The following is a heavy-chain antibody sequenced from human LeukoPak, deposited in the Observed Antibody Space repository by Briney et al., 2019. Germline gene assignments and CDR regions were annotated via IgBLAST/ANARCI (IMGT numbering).Heavy chain of an antibody. J-gene: IGHJ4*02. CDR1: GGSISSYY. Sequence: PSETLSLTCTVSGGSISSYYWSWIRQPPGKGLEWIGYIYYSGSTNYNPSLKSRVTISVDTSKNQFSLKLSSVTAADTAVYYCARGDYDFWSGYHYWGQGTLVTVSS. D-gene: IGHD3-3*01. V-gene: IGHV4-59*01. CDR3: ARGDYDFWSGYHY. CDR2: IYYSGST.